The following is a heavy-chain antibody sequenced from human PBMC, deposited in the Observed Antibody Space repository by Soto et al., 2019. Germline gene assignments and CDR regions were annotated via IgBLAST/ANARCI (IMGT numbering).Heavy chain of an antibody. J-gene: IGHJ4*02. CDR3: ARVQSSGHFDY. Sequence: ASLKVSCKASGYTFTIYGISWVRQAPGQGLEWMGWISAYNGNTNYAQKLQGRVTMTTDTSTSTAYMELRSLRSDDTAVYYCARVQSSGHFDYWGQGTLVTVSS. D-gene: IGHD6-6*01. CDR1: GYTFTIYG. CDR2: ISAYNGNT. V-gene: IGHV1-18*01.